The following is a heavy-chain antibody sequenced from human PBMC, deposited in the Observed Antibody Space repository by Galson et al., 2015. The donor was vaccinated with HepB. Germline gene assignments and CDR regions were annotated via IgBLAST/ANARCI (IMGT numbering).Heavy chain of an antibody. CDR1: GYTFTELS. D-gene: IGHD4/OR15-4a*01. Sequence: SVKVSCKVSGYTFTELSMHWVRQAPGKGLEWMGGFDPDEDETIYAQKFQGRVTMTEDTSTDTAYMELSGLRSEDTAVYYCATAYLYPVLPMNVWGKGTTVTVSS. V-gene: IGHV1-24*01. J-gene: IGHJ6*04. CDR2: FDPDEDET. CDR3: ATAYLYPVLPMNV.